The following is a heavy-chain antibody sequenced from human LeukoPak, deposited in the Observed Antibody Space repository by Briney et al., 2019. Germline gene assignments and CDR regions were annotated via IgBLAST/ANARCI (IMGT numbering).Heavy chain of an antibody. Sequence: SGGSLRLSCAASGFTFSSYGMHWVRQAPGKGLEWVAVICFDGSNKYYADSVKGRFTISRDNSKNTLYLQMNSLRAEDTAVYYCARGASGTTVTTWNAFDIWGQGTMVTVSS. D-gene: IGHD4-17*01. CDR1: GFTFSSYG. CDR2: ICFDGSNK. V-gene: IGHV3-30*19. J-gene: IGHJ3*02. CDR3: ARGASGTTVTTWNAFDI.